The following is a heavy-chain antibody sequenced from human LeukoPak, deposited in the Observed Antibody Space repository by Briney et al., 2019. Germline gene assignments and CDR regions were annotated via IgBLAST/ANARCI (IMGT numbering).Heavy chain of an antibody. Sequence: GGSLRLSCAASGFTFSSYSMNWVRQAPGKGLEWVSAISGSGGSTYYADSVKGRFTISRDNSKNTLYLQMNSLRAEDTAVYYCAKYSLRSRNMDVWGKGTTVTVSS. CDR2: ISGSGGST. D-gene: IGHD2-21*01. CDR3: AKYSLRSRNMDV. CDR1: GFTFSSYS. J-gene: IGHJ6*03. V-gene: IGHV3-23*01.